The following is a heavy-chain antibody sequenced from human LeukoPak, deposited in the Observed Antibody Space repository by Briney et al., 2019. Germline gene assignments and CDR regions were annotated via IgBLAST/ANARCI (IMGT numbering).Heavy chain of an antibody. J-gene: IGHJ4*02. Sequence: GGSLRLSCAASGFTFSSYAMSWVRQAPGKGLEWVSAISGSGGSTYYADSVKGRFTISRDNSKNTLYLQMNSLRAEDTAVYYCAKDHGNYDFWSGGGDYWGQGTLVTVSS. CDR2: ISGSGGST. CDR1: GFTFSSYA. D-gene: IGHD3-3*01. CDR3: AKDHGNYDFWSGGGDY. V-gene: IGHV3-23*01.